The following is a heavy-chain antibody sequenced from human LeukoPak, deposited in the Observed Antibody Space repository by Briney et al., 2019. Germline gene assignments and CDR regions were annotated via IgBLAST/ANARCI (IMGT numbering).Heavy chain of an antibody. Sequence: SETLSLTCTVSGGSISSYYWSWIRQPPGKGLEWIGYIYYSGSTNYTPSLKSRVTISVDTSKNQFSLKLSSVTAADTAVYYCARWDSSSLFDYWGQGTLVTVSS. V-gene: IGHV4-59*01. CDR2: IYYSGST. CDR3: ARWDSSSLFDY. CDR1: GGSISSYY. J-gene: IGHJ4*02. D-gene: IGHD6-13*01.